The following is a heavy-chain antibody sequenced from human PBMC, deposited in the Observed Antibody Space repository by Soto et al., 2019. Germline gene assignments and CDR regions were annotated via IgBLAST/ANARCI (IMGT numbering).Heavy chain of an antibody. CDR1: GGTFSSYT. CDR3: ARIYCSGGSCPLSYYGMDV. CDR2: IIPILGIA. V-gene: IGHV1-69*02. D-gene: IGHD2-15*01. J-gene: IGHJ6*02. Sequence: QVQLVQSGAEVKKPGSSVKVSCKASGGTFSSYTISWVRQAPGQGLEWMGRIIPILGIANYAQKFQGRVTITADKSTSTAYMELSSLRSEDTAVYYCARIYCSGGSCPLSYYGMDVWGQGTTVTVSS.